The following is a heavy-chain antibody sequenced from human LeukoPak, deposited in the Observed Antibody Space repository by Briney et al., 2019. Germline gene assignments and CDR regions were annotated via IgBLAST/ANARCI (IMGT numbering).Heavy chain of an antibody. CDR2: IKQDGSHK. Sequence: GGSLRLSCAASGFTFRNNWMSWVRQAPGKGLEWVANIKQDGSHKNYVDSVKGRFTISRDNAKNSLSLQMNSLRAEDTAVYYCARETPDSSGWDWGQGALVTVSS. V-gene: IGHV3-7*01. CDR1: GFTFRNNW. D-gene: IGHD6-19*01. J-gene: IGHJ4*02. CDR3: ARETPDSSGWD.